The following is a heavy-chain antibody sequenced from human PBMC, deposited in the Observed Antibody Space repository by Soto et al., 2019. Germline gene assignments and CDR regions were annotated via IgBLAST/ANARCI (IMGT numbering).Heavy chain of an antibody. CDR1: GGSVSSGDYF. CDR2: IYYSGST. V-gene: IGHV4-61*08. D-gene: IGHD3-10*01. J-gene: IGHJ6*02. Sequence: SETLSLTCTVSGGSVSSGDYFWSWLRQSPGKRLEWIAYIYYSGSTNYNPSLKSRATISVDTSKSQVSLTLTSMTAADAALYYCARSPNYYYYGFDVWGQGTAVTV. CDR3: ARSPNYYYYGFDV.